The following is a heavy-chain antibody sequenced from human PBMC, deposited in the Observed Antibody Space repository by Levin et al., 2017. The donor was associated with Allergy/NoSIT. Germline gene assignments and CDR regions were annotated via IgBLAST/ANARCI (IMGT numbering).Heavy chain of an antibody. J-gene: IGHJ5*02. V-gene: IGHV3-66*01. D-gene: IGHD1-26*01. CDR3: ARDVGP. CDR1: GFDVSRNY. CDR2: VYSGGDT. Sequence: LAGGSLRLSCAASGFDVSRNYVKWVRQAPGKGLEWVSLVYSGGDTYYADSVKGRFTISRDKSTNTMFLQMNNLRVEETAVYYCARDVGPWGPGTLVTVSS.